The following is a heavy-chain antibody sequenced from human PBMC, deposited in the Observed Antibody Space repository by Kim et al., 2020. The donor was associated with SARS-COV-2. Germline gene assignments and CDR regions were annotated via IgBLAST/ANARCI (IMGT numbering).Heavy chain of an antibody. CDR3: AKSRAFFWFKKELSAFD. CDR1: GFTFNNYA. Sequence: GGSLRLSCGASGFTFNNYAMHWVRQAPGKGLEWVAVISYDGSIKYFADSVKGQFTVSRDSSHNTLYLQMRSLRPEDTALYYCAKSRAFFWFKKELSAFD. J-gene: IGHJ3*01. CDR2: ISYDGSIK. D-gene: IGHD3-10*01. V-gene: IGHV3-30*18.